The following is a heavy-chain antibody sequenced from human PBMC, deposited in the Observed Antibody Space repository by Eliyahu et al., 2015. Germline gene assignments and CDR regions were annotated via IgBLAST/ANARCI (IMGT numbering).Heavy chain of an antibody. Sequence: QVQLVESGGGVVQPGXSLXLXXTAXGFTFSNYGMHWVRQAPGKGLEWAAVISYDGSNKKYGDSVRGRFTISRDNSKNTFYLQMNSLTAEDTAVYYCTKAAQGDDDYGMDVWGQGTTVTVFS. CDR2: ISYDGSNK. CDR3: TKAAQGDDDYGMDV. V-gene: IGHV3-30*18. CDR1: GFTFSNYG. J-gene: IGHJ6*02. D-gene: IGHD2-21*02.